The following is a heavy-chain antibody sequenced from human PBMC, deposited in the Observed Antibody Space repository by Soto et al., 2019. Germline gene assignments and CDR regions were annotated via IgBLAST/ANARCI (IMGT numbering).Heavy chain of an antibody. CDR3: ARGAINYYYEDV. CDR1: GFTFGDSW. Sequence: EVQLVESGGGLFKLGGPLRPPWAPPGFTFGDSWIHGVRQPQGKGLEWVSRIKRDGSTTNYADSVKGRFTISRDNAKNTLYLEMNSLRVEDTADYYCARGAINYYYEDVWGKGTTVTVSS. CDR2: IKRDGSTT. J-gene: IGHJ6*03. V-gene: IGHV3-74*01.